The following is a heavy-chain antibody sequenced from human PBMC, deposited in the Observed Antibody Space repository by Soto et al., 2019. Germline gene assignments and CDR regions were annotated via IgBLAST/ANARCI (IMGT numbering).Heavy chain of an antibody. J-gene: IGHJ5*02. Sequence: PSEILSLTCTVSGDSMTSSSYYWGWIRQPPGKGLEWIGSIYYSERTSYNSGSTYYSPSLKSRVIISGDTSKSQFSLKLSSVTAADTAVYYCARHTRNQFDPWGQGTLVTVSS. CDR3: ARHTRNQFDP. CDR2: IYYSERTSYNSGST. CDR1: GDSMTSSSYY. V-gene: IGHV4-39*01.